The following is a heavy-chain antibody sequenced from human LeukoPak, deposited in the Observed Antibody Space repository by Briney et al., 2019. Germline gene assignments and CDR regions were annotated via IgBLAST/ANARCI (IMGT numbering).Heavy chain of an antibody. CDR3: ARGRTGYSSSRGRFDP. CDR2: INHSGST. Sequence: SETLSLTCAVYGGSFSGYYWSWIRQPPGKGLEWIGEINHSGSTNYNPSLKSRVTISVDTSKNQFSLKLSSVTAADTAVYYCARGRTGYSSSRGRFDPWGQGTLVTVSS. J-gene: IGHJ5*02. V-gene: IGHV4-34*01. D-gene: IGHD6-13*01. CDR1: GGSFSGYY.